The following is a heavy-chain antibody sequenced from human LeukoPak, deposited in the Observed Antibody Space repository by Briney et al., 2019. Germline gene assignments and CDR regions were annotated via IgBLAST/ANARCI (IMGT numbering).Heavy chain of an antibody. V-gene: IGHV4-34*01. CDR1: GGSFSGCY. D-gene: IGHD5-18*01. Sequence: SETLSLTCAVYGGSFSGCYWSWIRQPPGKGLEWIGEINHSGSTNYNPSLKSRVTISVDTSKNQFSLKLSSVTAADTAVYYCARGRTQLWLRWGQGTLVTVSS. CDR3: ARGRTQLWLR. CDR2: INHSGST. J-gene: IGHJ4*02.